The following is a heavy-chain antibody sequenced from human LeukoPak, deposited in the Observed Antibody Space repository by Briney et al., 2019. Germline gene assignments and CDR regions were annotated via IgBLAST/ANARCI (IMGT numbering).Heavy chain of an antibody. D-gene: IGHD3-10*01. CDR1: GGSISSYY. J-gene: IGHJ4*02. CDR2: IYYSGST. CDR3: ARQLLWFGESDDY. Sequence: PSETLSLTCTVSGGSISSYYWSWIRQPPGKGLEWIGYIYYSGSTNYNPSLKSRVTISVDTSKNQFSLKLSSVTAADTAVYYCARQLLWFGESDDYWGQGTLVTVSS. V-gene: IGHV4-59*08.